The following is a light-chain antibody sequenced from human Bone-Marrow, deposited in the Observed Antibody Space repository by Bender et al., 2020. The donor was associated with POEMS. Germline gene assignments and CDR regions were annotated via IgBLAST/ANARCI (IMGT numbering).Light chain of an antibody. CDR3: VAWDASLNGWV. Sequence: QSGLTQPPSVSGAPGQRVTISCTVRSSNIAAGYDIHWYQQLPGTAPRLLIYESTNRPSGVPDRFSGSKSGTSASLAITGLQSDDEAIYFCVAWDASLNGWVFGGGTKLTVL. V-gene: IGLV1-50*01. J-gene: IGLJ3*02. CDR1: SSNIAAGYD. CDR2: EST.